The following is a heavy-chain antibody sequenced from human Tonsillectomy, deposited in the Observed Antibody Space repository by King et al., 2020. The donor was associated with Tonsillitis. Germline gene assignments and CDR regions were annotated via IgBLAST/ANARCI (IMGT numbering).Heavy chain of an antibody. CDR2: ISGSGDNT. Sequence: DVQLVESGGGLVQPGGSLRLSCAASGFTFISYAMNWVRQAPGKGLEWVSGISGSGDNTYYADSVKGRFTISRDNSKNTLFLQLNSLRAEDTAVYSCAKQSLPMGQWLTPPFDYWGQGTRVTVSS. V-gene: IGHV3-23*04. J-gene: IGHJ4*02. D-gene: IGHD6-19*01. CDR3: AKQSLPMGQWLTPPFDY. CDR1: GFTFISYA.